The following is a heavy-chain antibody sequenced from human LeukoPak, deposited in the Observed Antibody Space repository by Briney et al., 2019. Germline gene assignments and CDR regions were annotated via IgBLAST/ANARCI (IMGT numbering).Heavy chain of an antibody. CDR3: ARGRRHHPNWGSYRYGWFDP. CDR2: INHSGST. Sequence: SETLSLTCAVYGGSFSGYYWSWIRQPPGKGLEWIGEINHSGSTNYNPSLKSRVAISVDTSKNQFSLKLSSVTAADTAVYYCARGRRHHPNWGSYRYGWFDPWGQGTLVTVSS. V-gene: IGHV4-34*01. CDR1: GGSFSGYY. J-gene: IGHJ5*02. D-gene: IGHD3-16*02.